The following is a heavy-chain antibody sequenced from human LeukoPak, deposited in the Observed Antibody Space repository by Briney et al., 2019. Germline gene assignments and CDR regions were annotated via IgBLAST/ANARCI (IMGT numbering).Heavy chain of an antibody. V-gene: IGHV4-39*07. Sequence: SETLSLTCTVSGGSISSSSYYWGWIRQPPGKGLEWIGSIYYSGSTYYNPSLKSRVTISVDTSKNQFSLKLSSVTAADTAVYYCARAGDFWSGYKEFDYWGQGTLVTVSS. D-gene: IGHD3-3*01. CDR2: IYYSGST. CDR1: GGSISSSSYY. CDR3: ARAGDFWSGYKEFDY. J-gene: IGHJ4*02.